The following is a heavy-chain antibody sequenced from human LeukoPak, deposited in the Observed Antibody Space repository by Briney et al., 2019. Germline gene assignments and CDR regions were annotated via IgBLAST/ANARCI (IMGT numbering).Heavy chain of an antibody. Sequence: GGSLRLSCAASGFTFSSYAMSWVRQAPGKGLEWVSAISGSGGSTYYADSVKGRFTISRDNSKNTLYLQTNSLRAEDTAVYYCAKHRAMIVENGMDVWGQGTTVTVSS. CDR3: AKHRAMIVENGMDV. J-gene: IGHJ6*02. V-gene: IGHV3-23*01. CDR2: ISGSGGST. CDR1: GFTFSSYA. D-gene: IGHD3-22*01.